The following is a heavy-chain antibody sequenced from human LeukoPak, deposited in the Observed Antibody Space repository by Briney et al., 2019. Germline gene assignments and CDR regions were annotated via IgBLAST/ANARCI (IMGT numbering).Heavy chain of an antibody. CDR3: AKATGYYGSGSYLLDY. D-gene: IGHD3-10*01. Sequence: GGSLRLSCAASGFTFSSYAMSWVRQAPGKGLEWVSAISGSGGSTYYADSVKGRFTISRDNTKNTLYLQMNSLRAEDTAVYYCAKATGYYGSGSYLLDYWGQGTLVTVSS. J-gene: IGHJ4*02. V-gene: IGHV3-23*01. CDR1: GFTFSSYA. CDR2: ISGSGGST.